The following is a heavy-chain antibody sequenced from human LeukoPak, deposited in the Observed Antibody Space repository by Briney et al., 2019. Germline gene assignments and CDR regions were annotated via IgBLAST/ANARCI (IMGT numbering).Heavy chain of an antibody. CDR3: AKDFYDNSGYSLGY. Sequence: PGGSLRLSCAPSGFTFTDYAMSWVRQAPGKGLEWVSAISGSGYHIHYADSVKGRFTISRDTSNNTLYLRMNSLGPEDTAIYYCAKDFYDNSGYSLGYWGQGTLVTVSS. V-gene: IGHV3-23*01. D-gene: IGHD3-22*01. J-gene: IGHJ4*02. CDR1: GFTFTDYA. CDR2: ISGSGYHI.